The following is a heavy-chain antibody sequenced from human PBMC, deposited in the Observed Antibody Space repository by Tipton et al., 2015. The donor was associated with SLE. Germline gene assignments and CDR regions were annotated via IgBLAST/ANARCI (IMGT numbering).Heavy chain of an antibody. V-gene: IGHV4-59*06. CDR1: NGSIGSDY. J-gene: IGHJ2*01. D-gene: IGHD5-18*01. Sequence: GLVKPSETLSLTCSVSNGSIGSDYWTWIRQPPGKGLEWIGYIYYTGNTYYNPSLKSRITISVDTSKNQFSLTVNSVIAADTAVYYCARRRGYSYSYGGTDWYFDLWGRGTLVTVSS. CDR2: IYYTGNT. CDR3: ARRRGYSYSYGGTDWYFDL.